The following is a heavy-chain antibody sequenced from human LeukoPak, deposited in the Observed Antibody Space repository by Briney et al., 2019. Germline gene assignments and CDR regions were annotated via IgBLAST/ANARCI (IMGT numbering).Heavy chain of an antibody. J-gene: IGHJ5*02. Sequence: SETLSLTCTVSGAFTSSPDYCWGWIRQPPGKGLEWIGTIYHSGRTYDNPSLKSRVTLSVDTSNNQFSLRLTSVTAADTAVYFCARSHPPLDDFWDGSGCFDPWGQGTLVTVSS. D-gene: IGHD3-3*01. CDR2: IYHSGRT. CDR1: GAFTSSPDYC. V-gene: IGHV4-39*01. CDR3: ARSHPPLDDFWDGSGCFDP.